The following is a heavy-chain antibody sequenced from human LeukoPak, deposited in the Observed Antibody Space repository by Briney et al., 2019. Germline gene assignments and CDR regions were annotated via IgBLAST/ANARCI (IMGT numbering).Heavy chain of an antibody. CDR2: IYYSGNT. CDR3: ARGYSSSWYFNWFDP. CDR1: GGSISSRSSY. J-gene: IGHJ5*02. D-gene: IGHD6-13*01. V-gene: IGHV4-39*01. Sequence: SETLSLTCSVSGGSISSRSSYWGWIRQPPGKGLEWIGSIYYSGNTFYNPSLKSRVTISVDTSKNQFSLKLSSVTAADTAVYYCARGYSSSWYFNWFDPWGQGTLVTVSS.